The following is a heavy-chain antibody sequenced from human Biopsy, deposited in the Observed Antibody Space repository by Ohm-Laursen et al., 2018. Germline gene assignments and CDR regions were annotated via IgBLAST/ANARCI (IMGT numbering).Heavy chain of an antibody. CDR3: ARDPHGEGRDYGSYFDY. D-gene: IGHD4-17*01. CDR1: GYPFITYG. CDR2: ISAYNGHT. V-gene: IGHV1-18*01. Sequence: SVKVSCKASGYPFITYGISWVRQAPGQGLEWMGWISAYNGHTKFARKFQDRVTMTTDASTTTAYMDLRSLRSDDTAVYYCARDPHGEGRDYGSYFDYWGQGTLVTVSS. J-gene: IGHJ4*02.